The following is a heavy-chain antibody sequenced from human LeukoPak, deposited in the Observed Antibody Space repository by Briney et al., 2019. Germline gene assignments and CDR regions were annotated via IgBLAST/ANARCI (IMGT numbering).Heavy chain of an antibody. Sequence: GSLRLSCAASEFTFSSYAMSWVRQAPGKGLEWVSGISGSGGSTYYADSVKGRFTISRDNSKNTLYLQMNSLRAEDTAVYYCAREVGATDAFDIWGQGTMVTVSS. J-gene: IGHJ3*02. V-gene: IGHV3-23*01. CDR2: ISGSGGST. CDR1: EFTFSSYA. D-gene: IGHD1-26*01. CDR3: AREVGATDAFDI.